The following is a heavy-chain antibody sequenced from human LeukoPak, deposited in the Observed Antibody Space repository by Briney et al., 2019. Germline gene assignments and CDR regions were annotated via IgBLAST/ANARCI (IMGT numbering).Heavy chain of an antibody. J-gene: IGHJ4*02. CDR2: IYSSDHT. CDR3: ARIVYSYFDY. V-gene: IGHV3-53*01. CDR1: GFTVSSDY. D-gene: IGHD2-15*01. Sequence: GGSLRLSCTASGFTVSSDYMSWVREAPGKGLESVSVIYSSDHTFYADSVKGRFTISRDNPKNTLYLQMSSLRAEDTAVYYCARIVYSYFDYWGQGALVTVSS.